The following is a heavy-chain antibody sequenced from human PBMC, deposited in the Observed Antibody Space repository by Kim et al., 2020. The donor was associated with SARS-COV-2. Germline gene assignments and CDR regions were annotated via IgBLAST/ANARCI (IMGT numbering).Heavy chain of an antibody. D-gene: IGHD3-10*01. V-gene: IGHV1-3*01. CDR1: GYTFTSYA. Sequence: ASVKVSCKASGYTFTSYAMHWVRQAPGQRLEWMGWINAGNGNTKYSQKFQGRVTITRDTSASTAYMELSSLRSEDTAVYYCARGEMVRGVISKPAAFDIWGQGTMVTVSS. CDR3: ARGEMVRGVISKPAAFDI. CDR2: INAGNGNT. J-gene: IGHJ3*02.